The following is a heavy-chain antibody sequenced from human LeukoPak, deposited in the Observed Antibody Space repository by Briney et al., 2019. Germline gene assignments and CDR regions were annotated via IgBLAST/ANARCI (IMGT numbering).Heavy chain of an antibody. CDR3: AKWGDYDVLTGYYVSDF. CDR1: GFIFRNYA. D-gene: IGHD3-9*01. J-gene: IGHJ4*02. Sequence: GGSLRLSCAASGFIFRNYAMSWVRQAPGEGLEWVSAITGSGDTTYYADSVKGRFTISRDNSKNTLYVEMNPLRAEDTAVYYCAKWGDYDVLTGYYVSDFWGQGTLVTVSS. V-gene: IGHV3-23*01. CDR2: ITGSGDTT.